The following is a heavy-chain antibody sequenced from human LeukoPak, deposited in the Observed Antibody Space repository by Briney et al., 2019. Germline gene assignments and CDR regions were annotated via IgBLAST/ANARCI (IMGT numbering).Heavy chain of an antibody. Sequence: GGSLRLSCEASGFTFSKFWTYWVRQAPGKRPVWVSRLNGDGRVTNYADSVKGRFTISRDNAKNTVYLQMNSLRAEDTAVYYCVTSMVGYNWLDSWGQGTLVIVSS. CDR3: VTSMVGYNWLDS. CDR1: GFTFSKFW. D-gene: IGHD2-15*01. CDR2: LNGDGRVT. V-gene: IGHV3-74*01. J-gene: IGHJ5*01.